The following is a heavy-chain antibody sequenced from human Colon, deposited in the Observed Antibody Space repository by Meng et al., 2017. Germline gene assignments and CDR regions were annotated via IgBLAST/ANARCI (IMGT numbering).Heavy chain of an antibody. V-gene: IGHV3-15*01. D-gene: IGHD3-22*01. CDR2: IKSTSDGGTT. CDR3: TTGLDYYDSSGYYDWYFDL. Sequence: GGSLRLSCAASGFTFTNAWITWIRQAPGEGLEWVGRIKSTSDGGTTDYAAPVKGRFTISRDDSTTTVYLQMTSLKTEDTAIYYCTTGLDYYDSSGYYDWYFDLWGRGTLVTVSS. CDR1: GFTFTNAW. J-gene: IGHJ2*01.